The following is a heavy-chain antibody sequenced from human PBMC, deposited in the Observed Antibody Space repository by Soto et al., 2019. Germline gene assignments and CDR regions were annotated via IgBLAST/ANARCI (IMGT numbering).Heavy chain of an antibody. D-gene: IGHD4-17*01. J-gene: IGHJ4*01. V-gene: IGHV4-39*02. Sequence: SETLSLTCTFSGDSISSSKYYWGWIRQPPGEGLEWIGSSYYSGSPYYNSSLKSRVTISVDTSKNHFSLKLTSMTAADTAVYYCATLPHYDDTKAGFRGHGILVTVSS. CDR3: ATLPHYDDTKAGF. CDR2: SYYSGSP. CDR1: GDSISSSKYY.